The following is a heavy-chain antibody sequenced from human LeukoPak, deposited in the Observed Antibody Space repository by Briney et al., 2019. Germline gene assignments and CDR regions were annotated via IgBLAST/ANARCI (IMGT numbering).Heavy chain of an antibody. CDR1: GFPFRSYA. D-gene: IGHD1-20*01. CDR2: IRYDGSYK. CDR3: AKVGKAARIIGTTSRYYYYYMDV. Sequence: PGGSLRLSCAASGFPFRSYAMHWVRQAPGKGLEWVAFIRYDGSYKYYADSVKGRFTISRDNSKNTLYLQMNSLRAEDTAVYYCAKVGKAARIIGTTSRYYYYYMDVWGKGTTVTISS. J-gene: IGHJ6*03. V-gene: IGHV3-30*02.